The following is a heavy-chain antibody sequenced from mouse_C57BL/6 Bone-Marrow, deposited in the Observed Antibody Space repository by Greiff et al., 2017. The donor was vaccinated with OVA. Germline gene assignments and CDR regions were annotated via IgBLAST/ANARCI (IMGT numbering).Heavy chain of an antibody. CDR3: ARDRDDGYYGY. J-gene: IGHJ2*01. D-gene: IGHD2-3*01. CDR2: ISDGGSYT. V-gene: IGHV5-4*01. CDR1: GFTFSSYA. Sequence: EVKLEESGGGLVKPGGSLKLSCAASGFTFSSYAMSWVRQTPEKRLEWVATISDGGSYTYYPDNVKGRFTISRDNAKNNLYLQMSHLKSEDTATYYCARDRDDGYYGYWGQGTTLTVSA.